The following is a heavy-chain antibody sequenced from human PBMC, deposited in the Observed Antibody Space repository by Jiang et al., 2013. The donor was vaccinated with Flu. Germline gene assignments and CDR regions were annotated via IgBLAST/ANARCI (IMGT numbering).Heavy chain of an antibody. CDR1: GFSLSTSGVG. D-gene: IGHD5-24*01. V-gene: IGHV2-5*02. J-gene: IGHJ4*02. Sequence: KPTQTLTLTCTFSGFSLSTSGVGVGWIRQPPGKALEWLALIYWDDDKRYSPSLKNRLTITKDTSKNQVVLTMTNMDPVDTATYYCAHRPSRRDGYNQVDYWGQGTLVTVSS. CDR2: IYWDDDK. CDR3: AHRPSRRDGYNQVDY.